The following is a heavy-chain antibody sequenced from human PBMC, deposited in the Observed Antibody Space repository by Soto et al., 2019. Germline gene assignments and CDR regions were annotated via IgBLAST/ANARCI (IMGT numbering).Heavy chain of an antibody. CDR1: GFTFSSYA. D-gene: IGHD3-3*01. CDR3: AKIASYDFWSGYRYYFDY. V-gene: IGHV3-23*01. J-gene: IGHJ4*02. CDR2: ISGSGGST. Sequence: GFLRLSCAASGFTFSSYAMSWVRQAPGKGLEWVSAISGSGGSTYYADSVKGRFTISRDNSKNTLYLQMNSLRAEDTAVYYCAKIASYDFWSGYRYYFDYWGQGTLVTVSS.